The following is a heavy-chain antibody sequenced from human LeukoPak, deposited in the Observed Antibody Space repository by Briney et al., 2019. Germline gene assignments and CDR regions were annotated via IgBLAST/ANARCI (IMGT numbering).Heavy chain of an antibody. CDR3: ARGHVARWFGLYYFDY. V-gene: IGHV4-61*02. CDR2: IYTSGST. Sequence: PSQTLSLTCTVSGGSVSSGTYYWNWIRQPAGKGLEWIGRIYTSGSTNYNPSLKSRVTISVDTSKNQFSLKLSSVTAADTAVYYCARGHVARWFGLYYFDYWGQGALVTVSS. CDR1: GGSVSSGTYY. J-gene: IGHJ4*02. D-gene: IGHD3-10*01.